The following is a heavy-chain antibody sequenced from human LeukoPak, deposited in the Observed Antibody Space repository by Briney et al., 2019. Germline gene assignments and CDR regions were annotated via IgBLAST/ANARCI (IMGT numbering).Heavy chain of an antibody. CDR1: GYTFTNYY. J-gene: IGHJ4*02. Sequence: GASVKVSCKASGYTFTNYYIHWVRQAPGQGLEWMRIIYPSGGSTSYAQKFQGRVTMTRDTSTSTVYMELSSLRSEDAAVYYCAREIGPIQLHLWGSAFDSWGQGTLVTVSS. CDR3: AREIGPIQLHLWGSAFDS. D-gene: IGHD5-18*01. CDR2: IYPSGGST. V-gene: IGHV1-46*01.